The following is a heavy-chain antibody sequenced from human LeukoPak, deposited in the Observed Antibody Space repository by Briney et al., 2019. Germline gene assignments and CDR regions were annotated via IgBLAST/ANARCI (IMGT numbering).Heavy chain of an antibody. CDR1: GFTFSSDS. J-gene: IGHJ6*02. CDR2: ISSSNSYI. D-gene: IGHD2-21*02. Sequence: GGSLRLSCAASGFTFSSDSMIWVRQAPGKGLEWVSSISSSNSYIYYADSVKGRFTISRDNAKDSLYLQMNSLRAEDTAVYYCARDQAYVVTTWESGIDVWGQGTTVTVSS. CDR3: ARDQAYVVTTWESGIDV. V-gene: IGHV3-21*01.